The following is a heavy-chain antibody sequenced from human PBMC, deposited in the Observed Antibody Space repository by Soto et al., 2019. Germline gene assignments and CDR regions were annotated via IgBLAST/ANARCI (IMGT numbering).Heavy chain of an antibody. V-gene: IGHV4-59*01. D-gene: IGHD3-22*01. CDR3: ARNDYYDSSGYFDY. Sequence: ETLSLTCTVSGGSISSYYWSWIRQPPGKGLEWIGYIYYSGSTNYNPSLKSRVTISVDTSKNQFSLKLSSVTAADTAVYYCARNDYYDSSGYFDYWGQGTLVTVSS. J-gene: IGHJ4*02. CDR2: IYYSGST. CDR1: GGSISSYY.